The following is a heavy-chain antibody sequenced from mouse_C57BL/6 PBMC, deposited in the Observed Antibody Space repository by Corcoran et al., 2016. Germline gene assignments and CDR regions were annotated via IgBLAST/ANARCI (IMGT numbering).Heavy chain of an antibody. J-gene: IGHJ1*03. Sequence: DVQLQASGPGLVKPSQSLSLTCSVTGYSITSGYYWNWIRQFPGNKREWMGYISYDGSNNYNPSLKNRISITRDTSKNQFFLKLNSVTTEDTATYYCARASRWYFDVWGTGTTVTVSS. CDR2: ISYDGSN. V-gene: IGHV3-6*01. CDR1: GYSITSGYY. CDR3: ARASRWYFDV. D-gene: IGHD6-1*01.